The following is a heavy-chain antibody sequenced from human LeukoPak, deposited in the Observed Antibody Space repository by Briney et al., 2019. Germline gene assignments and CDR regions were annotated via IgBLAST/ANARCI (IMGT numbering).Heavy chain of an antibody. V-gene: IGHV4-4*07. J-gene: IGHJ4*02. CDR1: GDSISSYY. CDR3: ARRMGD. CDR2: IYASGIT. D-gene: IGHD1-26*01. Sequence: SETLSLTCSVSGDSISSYYWSWIRQPAGKGLEWIGRIYASGITNYNPSLRSRVTMSVDTSKNQFSLKLSSVTAADPAVYYCARRMGDWGQGTLVTVSS.